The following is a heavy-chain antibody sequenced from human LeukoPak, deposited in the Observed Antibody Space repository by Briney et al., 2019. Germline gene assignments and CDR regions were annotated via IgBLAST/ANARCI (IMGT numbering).Heavy chain of an antibody. CDR1: GFTFSSYS. D-gene: IGHD3-16*02. Sequence: PGGSLRLSCAASGFTFSSYSMNWVRQAPGKGLEWVSAISGSGDSTYYAYSVKRGCTIYRDNSENTLYLQMNSLRAEDTAVYYCAKVEAYYDYVWGSYRYSEFDYWGQGTLVTVSS. V-gene: IGHV3-23*01. J-gene: IGHJ4*02. CDR3: AKVEAYYDYVWGSYRYSEFDY. CDR2: ISGSGDST.